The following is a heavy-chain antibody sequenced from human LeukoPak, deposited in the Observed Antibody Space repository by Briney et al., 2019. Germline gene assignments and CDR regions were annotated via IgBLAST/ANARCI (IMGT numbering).Heavy chain of an antibody. Sequence: ASVKVSCKASGYTFTSYYMHWVRQAPGQGLEWMGIINLSGGSTSYAQKFQGRVTMTRDMSTSTVYMELSSLRSEDTAVYYCARAASVTCSSTSCYGHYYYYYMDVWGKGTTVTVSS. V-gene: IGHV1-46*01. CDR1: GYTFTSYY. CDR2: INLSGGST. J-gene: IGHJ6*03. CDR3: ARAASVTCSSTSCYGHYYYYYMDV. D-gene: IGHD2-2*01.